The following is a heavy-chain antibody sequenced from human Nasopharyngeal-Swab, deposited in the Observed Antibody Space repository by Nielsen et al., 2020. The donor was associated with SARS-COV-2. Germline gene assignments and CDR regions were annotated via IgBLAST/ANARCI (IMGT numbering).Heavy chain of an antibody. Sequence: ASAKVSYKVSGYTLTELSMHWVRQAPGKGLEWMGGFDPEDGETIYAQKFQGRVTMTEDTSTDTAYMELSSLRSEDTAVYYCATGPGAVATFGWFDPWGQGTLVTVSS. CDR1: GYTLTELS. CDR2: FDPEDGET. J-gene: IGHJ5*02. CDR3: ATGPGAVATFGWFDP. D-gene: IGHD5-12*01. V-gene: IGHV1-24*01.